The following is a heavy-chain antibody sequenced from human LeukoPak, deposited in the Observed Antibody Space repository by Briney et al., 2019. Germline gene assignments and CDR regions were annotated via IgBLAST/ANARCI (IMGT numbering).Heavy chain of an antibody. Sequence: ASVMVSCKASGYTFTSYGISWVRQAPGQGLEWMGWISGYNGNTDYAQKVQGRVTMTTDTSTSTAYMEMRSLGSDDTAVYYCARAVPYYFGSGSTEEFDYWGQGTLVTVSS. J-gene: IGHJ4*02. CDR2: ISGYNGNT. CDR1: GYTFTSYG. CDR3: ARAVPYYFGSGSTEEFDY. D-gene: IGHD3-10*01. V-gene: IGHV1-18*01.